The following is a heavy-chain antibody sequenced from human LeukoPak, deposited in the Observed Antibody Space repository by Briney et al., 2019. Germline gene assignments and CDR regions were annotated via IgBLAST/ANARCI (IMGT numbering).Heavy chain of an antibody. D-gene: IGHD1-14*01. CDR1: GGSISSGSYY. CDR3: ARQPGGTAAFDI. J-gene: IGHJ3*02. CDR2: IYYTGGET. V-gene: IGHV4-61*01. Sequence: SETLSLTCTVSGGSISSGSYYWSWIRQPPGKGLEWIGYIYYTGGETNYNPSLKSRLTISVDTSKNQFSLMLTSVTAADTAVYYCARQPGGTAAFDIWAQGTMVTVSS.